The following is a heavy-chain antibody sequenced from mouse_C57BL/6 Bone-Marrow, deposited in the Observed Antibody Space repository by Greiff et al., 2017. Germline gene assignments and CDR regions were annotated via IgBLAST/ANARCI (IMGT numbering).Heavy chain of an antibody. J-gene: IGHJ2*01. CDR1: GFSLSTFGMG. CDR2: IWWDDDK. D-gene: IGHD1-1*01. Sequence: QVTLNVSGPGILQPSQTLRLTCSFSGFSLSTFGMGVGWIRQPSGKGLEWLAHIWWDDDKYYKPALKSRLTISKATSKNQIFLKIANVDTADTATYYCARGTYYYDSSRFDYWGQGTTLTVSS. V-gene: IGHV8-8*01. CDR3: ARGTYYYDSSRFDY.